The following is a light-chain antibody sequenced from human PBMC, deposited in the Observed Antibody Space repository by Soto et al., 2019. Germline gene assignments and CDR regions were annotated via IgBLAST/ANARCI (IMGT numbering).Light chain of an antibody. Sequence: EIVLTQSPATLSLSPGERATLSCRASQSVGSYLAWYQQKPGQAPRLLIYDASNRATGIPARFSGSGPGTDFTLTISSLAPEDFAVYYCQQRSNWPGTFGQGTKLEIK. CDR3: QQRSNWPGT. CDR1: QSVGSY. V-gene: IGKV3-11*01. J-gene: IGKJ2*01. CDR2: DAS.